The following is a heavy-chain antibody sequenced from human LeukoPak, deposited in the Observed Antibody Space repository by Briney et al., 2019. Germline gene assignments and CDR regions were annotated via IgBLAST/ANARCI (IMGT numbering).Heavy chain of an antibody. CDR2: ISAYNGDT. CDR1: GYTFTNYG. D-gene: IGHD2-2*01. CDR3: ARRGGGYCTSTRCCCMDV. J-gene: IGHJ6*03. Sequence: ASVKVSCKASGYTFTNYGITWVRQAPGQGLEWMGWISAYNGDTDFAQKFQGRVTMTTDTSTSTAYMELRTLRSDDTAVYYCARRGGGYCTSTRCCCMDVWGKGTTVTVSS. V-gene: IGHV1-18*01.